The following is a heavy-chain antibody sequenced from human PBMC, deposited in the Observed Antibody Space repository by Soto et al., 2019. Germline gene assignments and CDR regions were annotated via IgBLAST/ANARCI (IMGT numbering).Heavy chain of an antibody. CDR1: GFTFSSYS. J-gene: IGHJ4*02. CDR2: ISSSSSTI. V-gene: IGHV3-48*01. D-gene: IGHD3-10*01. Sequence: ESGGGLVQPGGSLRLSCAASGFTFSSYSMNWLRQAPGKGLEWVSYISSSSSTIYYADSVKGRFTISRDNAKNSLYLQMNSLRAEDTAVYYCARANYYGSPGDFDYWGQGTLVTVSS. CDR3: ARANYYGSPGDFDY.